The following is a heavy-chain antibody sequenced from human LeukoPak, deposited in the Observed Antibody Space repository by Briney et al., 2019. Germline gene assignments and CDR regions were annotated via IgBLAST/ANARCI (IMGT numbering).Heavy chain of an antibody. V-gene: IGHV3-21*06. CDR1: GFTFSSSA. J-gene: IGHJ4*02. D-gene: IGHD3-16*01. CDR3: ARDPERYLRMGHYDY. Sequence: PGGSLTLSCAGSGFTFSSSAMNWVRQVPGKGLEWVSSIDYDSSHIYYAASVRGRFSISRDNARDSVYLQMDSLRADDTAVYYCARDPERYLRMGHYDYWGQGTLVIVSS. CDR2: IDYDSSHI.